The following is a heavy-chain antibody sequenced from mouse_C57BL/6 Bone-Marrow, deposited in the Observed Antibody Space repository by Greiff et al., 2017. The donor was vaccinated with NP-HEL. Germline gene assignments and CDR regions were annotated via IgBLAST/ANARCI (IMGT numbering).Heavy chain of an antibody. Sequence: QVQLQQPGAELVRPGTSVKLSCKASGYTFTSYWMHWVKQRPGQGLEWIGVIDPSDSYTNYNQKFKGKATLTVDTSSSTAYMQLSSLTSEDSAVYYCNYGGYWGQGTTLTVSS. J-gene: IGHJ2*01. CDR3: NYGGY. CDR2: IDPSDSYT. V-gene: IGHV1-59*01. CDR1: GYTFTSYW. D-gene: IGHD1-1*02.